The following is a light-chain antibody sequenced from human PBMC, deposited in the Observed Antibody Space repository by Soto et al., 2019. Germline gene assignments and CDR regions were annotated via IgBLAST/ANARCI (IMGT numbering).Light chain of an antibody. V-gene: IGLV2-14*02. CDR3: SSYTSSSTLGV. Sequence: QSVLTQPASVSGSPGQSITISCTGTSSDVGRYNLVSWYQHHPGKGPKLMIYEGTKRPSGVSNRFSGSKSGNTASLTISGLQAEDEADYYCSSYTSSSTLGVFGGGTKLTVL. CDR2: EGT. J-gene: IGLJ3*02. CDR1: SSDVGRYNL.